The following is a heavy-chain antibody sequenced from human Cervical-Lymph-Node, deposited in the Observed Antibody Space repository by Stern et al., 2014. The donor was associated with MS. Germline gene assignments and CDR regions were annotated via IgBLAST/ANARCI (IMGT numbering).Heavy chain of an antibody. Sequence: QVPLRESGPALVKPTQTLTLTCTFSGFSLSTSGMCVSWIRQPPGKALEWLALIDWDDDKYYSTSLKTRLTISKDTSKNQVVLTMTNMDPVDTATYYCARFSGSYPYYYYGMDVWGQGTTVTVSS. CDR2: IDWDDDK. V-gene: IGHV2-70*01. CDR1: GFSLSTSGMC. CDR3: ARFSGSYPYYYYGMDV. J-gene: IGHJ6*02. D-gene: IGHD1-26*01.